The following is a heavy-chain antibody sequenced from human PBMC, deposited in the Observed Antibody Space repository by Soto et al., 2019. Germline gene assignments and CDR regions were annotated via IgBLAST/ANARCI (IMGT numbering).Heavy chain of an antibody. D-gene: IGHD3-9*01. CDR2: ISAYNGNT. Sequence: ASVKVSCKASGYTFTSYGISWVRQAPGQGLEWMGWISAYNGNTNYAQKLQGRVTMTTDTSTSTAYMELRSLRSDDTAVYYCARGRYCDWFPPRVYDAFDIWGQGTMVTVSS. V-gene: IGHV1-18*01. J-gene: IGHJ3*02. CDR3: ARGRYCDWFPPRVYDAFDI. CDR1: GYTFTSYG.